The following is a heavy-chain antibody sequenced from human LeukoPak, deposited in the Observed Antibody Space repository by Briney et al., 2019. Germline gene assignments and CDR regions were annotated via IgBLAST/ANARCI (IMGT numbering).Heavy chain of an antibody. CDR2: MNPNSGNT. CDR1: GYTFTSYD. CDR3: ARGRSGDYGRAGDPFDY. Sequence: GASVKVSCKASGYTFTSYDINWVRQATGQGLEWMGWMNPNSGNTGYAQKFQGRVTMTRNTSISTAYMELSSLRSEDTAVYYCARGRSGDYGRAGDPFDYWGQGTLVTVSS. J-gene: IGHJ4*02. D-gene: IGHD2-15*01. V-gene: IGHV1-8*01.